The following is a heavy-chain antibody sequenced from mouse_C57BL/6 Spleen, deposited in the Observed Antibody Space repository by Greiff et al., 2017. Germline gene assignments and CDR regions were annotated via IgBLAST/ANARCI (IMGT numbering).Heavy chain of an antibody. CDR2: INPNNGGT. Sequence: VQLQQSGPELVKPGASVKMSCKASGYTFTDYNMHWVKQSHGKSLEWIGYINPNNGGTSYNQKFKGKATLTVNKSSSTAYMELRSLTSEDSAVYYCARLDATYYSNFSWFAYWGQGTLVTVSA. CDR3: ARLDATYYSNFSWFAY. CDR1: GYTFTDYN. J-gene: IGHJ3*01. V-gene: IGHV1-22*01. D-gene: IGHD2-5*01.